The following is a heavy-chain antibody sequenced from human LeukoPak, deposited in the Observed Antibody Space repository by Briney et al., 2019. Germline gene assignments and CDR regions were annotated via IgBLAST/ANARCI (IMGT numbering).Heavy chain of an antibody. CDR1: GFTFSSYW. Sequence: GGSLRLSCAASGFTFSSYWMSWVRQAPGKGLEWVANIKQDGSEKYYVDSVKGRFTISRDNAKNSLYLQMNSLRAGDTAVYYCARNTYYYDSSGYYGEDYWGQGTLVTVSS. J-gene: IGHJ4*02. D-gene: IGHD3-22*01. CDR3: ARNTYYYDSSGYYGEDY. CDR2: IKQDGSEK. V-gene: IGHV3-7*03.